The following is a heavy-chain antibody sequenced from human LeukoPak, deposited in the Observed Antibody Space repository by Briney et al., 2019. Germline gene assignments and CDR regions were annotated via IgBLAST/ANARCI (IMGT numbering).Heavy chain of an antibody. D-gene: IGHD5-12*01. CDR1: GYTFTSYA. J-gene: IGHJ4*02. Sequence: ASVKVSCKASGYTFTSYAMHWVRQAPGQRLEWMGWINAGNGNTKYSQKFQGRVTITRDTSASTAYMELSSLRSEDTAVYYCARVRTGYDYAPDYWGQGTLVTVSS. CDR3: ARVRTGYDYAPDY. CDR2: INAGNGNT. V-gene: IGHV1-3*01.